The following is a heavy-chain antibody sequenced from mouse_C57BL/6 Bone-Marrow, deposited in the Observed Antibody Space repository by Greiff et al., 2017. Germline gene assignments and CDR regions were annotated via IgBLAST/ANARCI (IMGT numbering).Heavy chain of an antibody. CDR1: GFNIKDDY. CDR3: SLYYDNAWFAY. V-gene: IGHV14-4*01. Sequence: EVQLQESGAELVRPGASVKLSCTASGFNIKDDYMHWVKQRPEQGLEWIGWIDPENGDTEYASKFQGKATITADTSSNTAYLPLSSLTSEDTAVYYGSLYYDNAWFAYWGQGTLVTVSA. J-gene: IGHJ3*01. D-gene: IGHD2-4*01. CDR2: IDPENGDT.